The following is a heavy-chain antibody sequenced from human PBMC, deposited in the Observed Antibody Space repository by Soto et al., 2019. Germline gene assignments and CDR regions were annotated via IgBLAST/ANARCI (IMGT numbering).Heavy chain of an antibody. V-gene: IGHV4-30-2*01. CDR1: CGSISSGGYS. D-gene: IGHD3-3*01. CDR2: VYHSGST. CDR3: ARGNYAFWSGPYYYGMDL. Sequence: SETLSLTCAVSCGSISSGGYSWSWIRQPPGKSLEWIGYVYHSGSTYYNPSLKSRVTISVDRSKNQFSLKLSSVTAADTAVYYCARGNYAFWSGPYYYGMDLWGQGPT. J-gene: IGHJ6*02.